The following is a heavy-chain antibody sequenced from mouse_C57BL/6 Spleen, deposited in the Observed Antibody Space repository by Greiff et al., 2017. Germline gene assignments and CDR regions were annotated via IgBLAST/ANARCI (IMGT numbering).Heavy chain of an antibody. J-gene: IGHJ4*01. CDR3: ASPTVVDAMDY. CDR1: GYAFSSYW. D-gene: IGHD1-1*01. Sequence: QVHVKQSGAELVKPGASVKISCKASGYAFSSYWMNWVKQRPGKGLEWIGQIYPGDGDTNYNGKFKGKATLTADKSSSTAYMQLSSLTSEDSAVYFCASPTVVDAMDYWGQGTSVTVSS. V-gene: IGHV1-80*01. CDR2: IYPGDGDT.